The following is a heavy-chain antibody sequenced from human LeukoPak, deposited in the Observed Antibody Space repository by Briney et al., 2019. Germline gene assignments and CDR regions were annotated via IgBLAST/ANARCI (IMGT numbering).Heavy chain of an antibody. J-gene: IGHJ6*02. D-gene: IGHD6-25*01. Sequence: GASVKVSCKASGYTFTGYYMNWVRQAPGQGLEWMGWINPNSGGTNYAQKFQGRVTMTRDTSISTAYMELSRLRSDDTAVYYCARDESAAMTNYYYYYGMDVWGQGTTVTVSS. CDR2: INPNSGGT. CDR1: GYTFTGYY. CDR3: ARDESAAMTNYYYYYGMDV. V-gene: IGHV1-2*02.